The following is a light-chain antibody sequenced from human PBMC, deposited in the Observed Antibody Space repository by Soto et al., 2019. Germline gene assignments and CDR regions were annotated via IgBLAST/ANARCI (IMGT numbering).Light chain of an antibody. Sequence: DIQMTQSPSTLSASVGDRVTITCRASQSISTWLAWYQHKAGKAPNLLIYKASTLESGVPSRFSGSGSGTEFTLTISSLQPDDVATYYCQQYNSYRAFGQGTKVEIK. V-gene: IGKV1-5*03. CDR3: QQYNSYRA. J-gene: IGKJ1*01. CDR1: QSISTW. CDR2: KAS.